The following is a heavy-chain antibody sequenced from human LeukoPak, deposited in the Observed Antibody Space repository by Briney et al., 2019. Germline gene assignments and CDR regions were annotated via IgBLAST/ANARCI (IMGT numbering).Heavy chain of an antibody. Sequence: GGSLRLSCAASGFTFSSYAMSWVRQAPGKGLEWVSAISGSGGSTYYADSVKGRFTISRDNSKNTLYLQMNSLRAEDTAVYYCAKDRSRGIAAAGTDYWGQGTLVTVSS. J-gene: IGHJ4*02. CDR3: AKDRSRGIAAAGTDY. CDR1: GFTFSSYA. V-gene: IGHV3-23*01. CDR2: ISGSGGST. D-gene: IGHD6-13*01.